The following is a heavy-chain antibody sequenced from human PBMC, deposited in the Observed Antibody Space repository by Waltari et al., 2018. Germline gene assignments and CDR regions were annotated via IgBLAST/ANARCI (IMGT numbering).Heavy chain of an antibody. D-gene: IGHD4-4*01. CDR3: AGGAYSYSYLDY. CDR2: IYSGGSR. Sequence: EGQLVESGGGWIHSGGYLRPHRAAAGFSVCSYYLTWVRQAPGKGLEWVSVIYSGGSRYYADSVRGRFTISRDNSKNTLYLQMNSLRAEDTAVYFCAGGAYSYSYLDYWGQGTLVTVSS. J-gene: IGHJ4*02. CDR1: GFSVCSYY. V-gene: IGHV3-53*01.